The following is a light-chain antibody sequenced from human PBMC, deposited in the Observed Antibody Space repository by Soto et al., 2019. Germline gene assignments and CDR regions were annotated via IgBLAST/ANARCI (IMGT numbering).Light chain of an antibody. CDR3: QQYHNSQYT. CDR1: QSVRKSY. CDR2: DSS. J-gene: IGKJ2*01. V-gene: IGKV3-20*01. Sequence: EIVLTQPPGTLSLSPGERATLSCRASQSVRKSYLAWYQQKPGQAPRLLIYDSSSRATGIPDRFSGSRSGTDFTLTISRLEPEDFAVYYCQQYHNSQYTFGQGTKLEIK.